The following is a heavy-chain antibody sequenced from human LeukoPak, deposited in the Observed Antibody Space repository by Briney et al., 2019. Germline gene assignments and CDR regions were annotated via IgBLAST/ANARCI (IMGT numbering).Heavy chain of an antibody. Sequence: GGTLRLSCAASGFTFSSYGMSWVRQAPGKGLEWVSSITSSSSYIYYADSVKGRFTISRDNAKNSLYLQMNSLRAEDTAVYYCARDLDGVWDYWGQGTLVTVSS. D-gene: IGHD3-16*01. J-gene: IGHJ4*02. CDR3: ARDLDGVWDY. V-gene: IGHV3-21*01. CDR2: ITSSSSYI. CDR1: GFTFSSYG.